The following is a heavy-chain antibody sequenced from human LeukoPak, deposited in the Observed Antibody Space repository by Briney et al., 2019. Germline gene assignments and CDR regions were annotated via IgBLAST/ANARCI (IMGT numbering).Heavy chain of an antibody. J-gene: IGHJ4*02. D-gene: IGHD3-16*01. CDR1: GGSISSHY. V-gene: IGHV4-59*11. Sequence: PSETLSLTCTVSGGSISSHYWSWIRQPPGKGLEWIGSMYYSGSTNYNPSLKSRVTISVDTSKNQFSLKLNSVPAADTAVYYCVRGGDYFDYWGQGTLVTVSS. CDR3: VRGGDYFDY. CDR2: MYYSGST.